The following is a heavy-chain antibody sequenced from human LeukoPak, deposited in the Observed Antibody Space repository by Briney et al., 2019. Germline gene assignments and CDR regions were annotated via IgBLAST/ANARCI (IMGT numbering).Heavy chain of an antibody. CDR1: GFTFSSYS. Sequence: GGSLRLSCAASGFTFSSYSMNWVRQAPGKGLEWVSSISSSSSYIYYADSVKGRFTISRDNPKNTLYLQMNSLRAEDTAVYYCARYYYDSSGQRDYFDYWGQGTLVTVSS. D-gene: IGHD3-22*01. V-gene: IGHV3-21*01. CDR2: ISSSSSYI. CDR3: ARYYYDSSGQRDYFDY. J-gene: IGHJ4*02.